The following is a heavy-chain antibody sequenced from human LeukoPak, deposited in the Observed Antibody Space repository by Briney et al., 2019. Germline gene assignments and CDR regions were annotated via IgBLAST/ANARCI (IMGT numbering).Heavy chain of an antibody. D-gene: IGHD3-16*01. Sequence: SETLSLTCAVYGGSFSGYYWSWIRQPPGKGLEWIGEINHSGSTNYNPSLKSRVTISVDTSKNQFSLKLSSVTAADTAVYYCARGRLGFLYYYYYMDVWGKGTTVTVSS. CDR3: ARGRLGFLYYYYYMDV. V-gene: IGHV4-34*01. CDR2: INHSGST. J-gene: IGHJ6*03. CDR1: GGSFSGYY.